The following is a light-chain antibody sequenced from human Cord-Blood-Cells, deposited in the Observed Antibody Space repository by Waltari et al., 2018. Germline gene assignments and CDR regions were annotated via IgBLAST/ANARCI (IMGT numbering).Light chain of an antibody. CDR1: SSDVGGYNY. CDR2: DVS. V-gene: IGLV2-11*01. J-gene: IGLJ2*01. CDR3: CSYAGSYTV. Sequence: QSALTQPRSVSGSPGQSVTISCPGTSSDVGGYNYVSWYQQHPDKAPKLMIYDVSKRPSGVPDRFSGSKSGNTASLTISGLQAEDEADYYCCSYAGSYTVFGGGTKLTVL.